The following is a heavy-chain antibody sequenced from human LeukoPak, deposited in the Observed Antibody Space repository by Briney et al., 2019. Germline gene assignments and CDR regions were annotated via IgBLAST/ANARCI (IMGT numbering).Heavy chain of an antibody. CDR2: IWSDGSNK. CDR1: GFTFSHYG. D-gene: IGHD4-11*01. Sequence: GRSLRLSCAASGFTFSHYGLHWVRQAPGKGLEWVAVIWSDGSNKYYADSVKGRFTISRDDSKKTLYLRMSSLRGEDTAVYYCAKDAQRGFDYSNSLEYWGQGTLVTVSS. V-gene: IGHV3-33*06. CDR3: AKDAQRGFDYSNSLEY. J-gene: IGHJ4*02.